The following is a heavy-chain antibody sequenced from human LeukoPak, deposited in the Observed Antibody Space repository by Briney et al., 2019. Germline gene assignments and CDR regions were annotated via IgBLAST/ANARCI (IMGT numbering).Heavy chain of an antibody. D-gene: IGHD6-19*01. Sequence: GGSLRLSCAASGFTFSGSAMHWVRQASGKGLEWVGRIRSKANSYATAYAASVKGRSTISRDDSKNTAYLQTNSLKTEDTAVYYCTPGIAVAFWGQGTLVTVSS. J-gene: IGHJ4*02. CDR3: TPGIAVAF. CDR2: IRSKANSYAT. V-gene: IGHV3-73*01. CDR1: GFTFSGSA.